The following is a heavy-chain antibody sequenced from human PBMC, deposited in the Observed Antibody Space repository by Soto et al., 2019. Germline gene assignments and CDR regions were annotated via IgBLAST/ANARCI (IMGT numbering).Heavy chain of an antibody. D-gene: IGHD1-1*01. CDR3: AATDTTGYYYYGMDV. Sequence: SVKVSCKASGFTFTSSAVQWVRQARGQRLEWIGWIVVGSGNTNHAQKFQERVTITRDMSTSTAYMELSSLRSEDTAVYYCAATDTTGYYYYGMDVWGQGTTVTVSS. J-gene: IGHJ6*02. CDR1: GFTFTSSA. V-gene: IGHV1-58*01. CDR2: IVVGSGNT.